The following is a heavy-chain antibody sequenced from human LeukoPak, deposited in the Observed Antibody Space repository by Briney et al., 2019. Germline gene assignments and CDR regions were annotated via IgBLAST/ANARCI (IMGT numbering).Heavy chain of an antibody. CDR2: IYSSGST. D-gene: IGHD5-18*01. V-gene: IGHV4-31*03. CDR3: ARGGKKTAMVTS. J-gene: IGHJ4*02. Sequence: PSQTLSLTCTVSGGSISSGSYFWNWIRQLPGTGLEWIGYIYSSGSTYNPSLKSRVIISLDTSKNQFSLKLNSVTAADTAVYYCARGGKKTAMVTSWGQGTLVTVPS. CDR1: GGSISSGSYF.